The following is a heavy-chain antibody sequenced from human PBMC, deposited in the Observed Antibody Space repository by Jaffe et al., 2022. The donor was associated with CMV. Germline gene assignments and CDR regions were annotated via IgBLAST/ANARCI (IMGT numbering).Heavy chain of an antibody. V-gene: IGHV4-59*01. Sequence: QVQLQESGPGLVKPSETLSLTCTVSGGSISSYYWSWIRQPPGKGLEWIGYIYYSGSTNYNPSLKSRVTISVDTSKNQFSLKLSSVTAADTAVYYCARAPDIFGVVMTDYYYYYMDVWGKGTTVTVSS. CDR3: ARAPDIFGVVMTDYYYYYMDV. D-gene: IGHD3-3*01. CDR2: IYYSGST. J-gene: IGHJ6*03. CDR1: GGSISSYY.